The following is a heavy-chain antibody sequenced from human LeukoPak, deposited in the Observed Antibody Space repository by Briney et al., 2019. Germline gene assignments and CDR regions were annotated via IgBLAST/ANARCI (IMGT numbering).Heavy chain of an antibody. Sequence: PGGSLRLSCEASGFTFSSYAMSWVRQAPGKGLEWVSVVSGSGSSTYSADSVKGRFTISRDNSKNTLFLQMNSLRAEDTAVYHCARSGSSWYRFDYWGQGTLVTVSS. CDR3: ARSGSSWYRFDY. D-gene: IGHD6-13*01. V-gene: IGHV3-23*01. CDR2: VSGSGSST. J-gene: IGHJ4*02. CDR1: GFTFSSYA.